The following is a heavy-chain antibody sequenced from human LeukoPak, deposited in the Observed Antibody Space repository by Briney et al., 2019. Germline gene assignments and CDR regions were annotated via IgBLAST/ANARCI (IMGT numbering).Heavy chain of an antibody. V-gene: IGHV3-23*01. CDR3: AKDLYSSGWPGYFDY. J-gene: IGHJ4*02. CDR1: GFTFSSYA. CDR2: IRGGSTTT. D-gene: IGHD6-19*01. Sequence: GGSLRLSCAASGFTFSSYAMHWVRQAPGRGLEWVSAIRGGSTTTFCADSVKGRFTISRDDSKNTLYQQVNSLRAEDTAVYYCAKDLYSSGWPGYFDYWGQGTLVTVSS.